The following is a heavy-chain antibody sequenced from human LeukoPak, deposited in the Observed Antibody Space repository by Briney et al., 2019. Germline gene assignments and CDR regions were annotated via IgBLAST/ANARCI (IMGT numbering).Heavy chain of an antibody. Sequence: PSETLSLTCTVSGVSISSSNSYWGWIRQPPGKGLEWIGEINHSGSTNYNPSLKSRVTISVDTSKNQFSLKLSSVTAADTAVYYCARHFPGSFDAFDIWGQGTMVTVSS. CDR2: INHSGST. CDR1: GVSISSSNSY. CDR3: ARHFPGSFDAFDI. J-gene: IGHJ3*02. V-gene: IGHV4-39*01.